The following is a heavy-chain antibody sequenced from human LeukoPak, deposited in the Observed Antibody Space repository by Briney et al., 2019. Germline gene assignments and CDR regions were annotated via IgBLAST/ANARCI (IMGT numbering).Heavy chain of an antibody. J-gene: IGHJ4*02. V-gene: IGHV3-73*01. CDR1: GFTFDDYA. CDR2: IRSKANTYAT. CDR3: ARGDTIFGVVNLDY. Sequence: GGSLRLSCAASGFTFDDYAMHWVRQASGKGLEWVARIRSKANTYATAYAASVKVRFTISRDDSKNTAYLQMNSLKSEDTAVYYCARGDTIFGVVNLDYWGQGTLVTVSS. D-gene: IGHD3-3*01.